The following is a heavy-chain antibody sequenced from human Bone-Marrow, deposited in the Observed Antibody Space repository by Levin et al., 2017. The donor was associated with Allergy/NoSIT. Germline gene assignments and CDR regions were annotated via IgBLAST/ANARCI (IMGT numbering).Heavy chain of an antibody. D-gene: IGHD6-19*01. CDR1: GFTFDDYA. J-gene: IGHJ5*02. V-gene: IGHV3-9*01. Sequence: PGGSLRLSCAASGFTFDDYAMHWVRQAPGKGLEWVSGISWNSGSIGYADSVKGRFTISRDNAKNSLYLQMNSLRAEDTALYYCAKAQKTRIAVAGNNWFDPWGQGTLVTVSS. CDR3: AKAQKTRIAVAGNNWFDP. CDR2: ISWNSGSI.